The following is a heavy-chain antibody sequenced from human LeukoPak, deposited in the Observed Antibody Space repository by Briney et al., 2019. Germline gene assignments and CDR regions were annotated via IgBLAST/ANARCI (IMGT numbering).Heavy chain of an antibody. CDR2: INPNSGGT. Sequence: ASVKVSCKASGYTFTGYYMHWVRQAPGQGLEWMGWINPNSGGTNYAQKFQGRVTMTRDTSISTAYMELSSLRSEDTAVYYCARTIFGVAQLFDYWGQGTLVTVSS. V-gene: IGHV1-2*02. CDR1: GYTFTGYY. CDR3: ARTIFGVAQLFDY. D-gene: IGHD3-3*01. J-gene: IGHJ4*02.